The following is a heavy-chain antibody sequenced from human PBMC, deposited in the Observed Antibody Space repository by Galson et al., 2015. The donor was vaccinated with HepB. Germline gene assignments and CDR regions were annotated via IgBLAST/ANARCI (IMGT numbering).Heavy chain of an antibody. Sequence: GSISSSDYYWSWIRQPPGKGLEWIGYIYYSGSTYYNPSLKSRVTISIDTSKNQFSLKLSSVTAADTAVYYCARVGVAYCGGDCPDAFDIWGQGTMVTVSS. CDR2: IYYSGST. V-gene: IGHV4-30-4*01. CDR1: GSISSSDYY. CDR3: ARVGVAYCGGDCPDAFDI. J-gene: IGHJ3*02. D-gene: IGHD2-21*02.